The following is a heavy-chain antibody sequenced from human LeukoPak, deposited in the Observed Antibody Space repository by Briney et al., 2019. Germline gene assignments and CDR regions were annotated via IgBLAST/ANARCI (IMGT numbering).Heavy chain of an antibody. CDR2: ITNTGDDT. Sequence: GGSLSLSCAAAGFTFRKYAMSRVRQTPGKGLEWVSVITNTGDDTYDAGSGKGRFNISRDDSKDTLYLQMNSLRAEDTAVYYCAKPYESFDDAFDIWGQGTMVTVSS. D-gene: IGHD3-3*01. CDR3: AKPYESFDDAFDI. V-gene: IGHV3-23*01. J-gene: IGHJ3*02. CDR1: GFTFRKYA.